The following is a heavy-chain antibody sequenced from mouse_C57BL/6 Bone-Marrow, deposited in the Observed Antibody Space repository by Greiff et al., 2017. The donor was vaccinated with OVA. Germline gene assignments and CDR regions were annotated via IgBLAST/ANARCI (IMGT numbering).Heavy chain of an antibody. Sequence: QVHVKQSGAELVKPGASVKMSCKASGYTFTSYWITWVKQRPGQGLEWIGDIYPGSGSTNYNEKFKSKATLTVDTSSSTAYMQLSSLTSEDSAVYYCARETSYYFDYWGQGTTLTVS. CDR1: GYTFTSYW. J-gene: IGHJ2*01. CDR3: ARETSYYFDY. CDR2: IYPGSGST. V-gene: IGHV1-55*01.